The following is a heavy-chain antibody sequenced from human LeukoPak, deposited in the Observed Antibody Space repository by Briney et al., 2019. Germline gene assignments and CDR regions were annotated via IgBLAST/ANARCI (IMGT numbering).Heavy chain of an antibody. CDR2: IYYSGST. Sequence: SETLSLTCTVSGGSISSSSYYWGWIRQHPGKGLEWIGGIYYSGSTYYNPSLKSRVTISVDTSKNQFSLKLSSVTAADTAVYYCARSYGSYYYYYYMDVWGKGTTVTVSS. CDR3: ARSYGSYYYYYYMDV. D-gene: IGHD5-18*01. V-gene: IGHV4-39*07. J-gene: IGHJ6*03. CDR1: GGSISSSSYY.